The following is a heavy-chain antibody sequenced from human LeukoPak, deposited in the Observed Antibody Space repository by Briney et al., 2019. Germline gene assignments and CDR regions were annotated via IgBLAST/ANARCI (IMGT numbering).Heavy chain of an antibody. CDR3: AGDREGPFDP. Sequence: PSQTLSLTSTVSGRSISSYYWSWIRQPPGKGLEWIGYIYYSGSTNTNPTLKRRVPIPVDTPKDPFSLKLSSGTATDTAGNYVAGDREGPFDPWGQGTLVTVSS. CDR1: GRSISSYY. J-gene: IGHJ5*02. V-gene: IGHV4-59*01. CDR2: IYYSGST. D-gene: IGHD1-26*01.